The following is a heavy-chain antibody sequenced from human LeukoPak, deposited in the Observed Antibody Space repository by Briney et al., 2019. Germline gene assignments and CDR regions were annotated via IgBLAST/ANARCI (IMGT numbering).Heavy chain of an antibody. Sequence: ASVKVSRKASGYTFTGYYMHWVRQAPGQGLEWMGWINPNSGGTNYAQKFQGRVTMTRDTSISTAYMELSRLRSDDTAVYYCARGPDIVATIVYFDYWGQGTLVTVSS. D-gene: IGHD5-12*01. J-gene: IGHJ4*02. CDR3: ARGPDIVATIVYFDY. CDR2: INPNSGGT. CDR1: GYTFTGYY. V-gene: IGHV1-2*02.